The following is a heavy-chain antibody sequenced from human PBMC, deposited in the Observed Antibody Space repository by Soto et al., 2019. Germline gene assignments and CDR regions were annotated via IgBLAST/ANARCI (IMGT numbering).Heavy chain of an antibody. D-gene: IGHD2-15*01. CDR1: GFTFSSYS. J-gene: IGHJ4*02. CDR2: ISSSSSTK. CDR3: ARDIDG. Sequence: GGSLRLSCAASGFTFSSYSMNWVRQAPGKGLEWVSYISSSSSTKFYADSVKGQFTISRDNARNSLYLQMNSLRAEDTAVYYCARDIDGGGQGTLVTVSS. V-gene: IGHV3-48*01.